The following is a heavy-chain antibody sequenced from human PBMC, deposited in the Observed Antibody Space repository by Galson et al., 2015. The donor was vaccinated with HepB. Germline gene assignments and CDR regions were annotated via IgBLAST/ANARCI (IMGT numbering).Heavy chain of an antibody. V-gene: IGHV3-23*01. D-gene: IGHD6-19*01. Sequence: SLRLSCATSGFTFSNYDMTWVRQAPGKGLEWVSSVRSSGDRTYYADSVKGRFAISRDNPKNTLFLQMNTLRAEDTALYYCVKSLGPGTGWILDYWGQGTLVTVSS. CDR3: VKSLGPGTGWILDY. CDR2: VRSSGDRT. J-gene: IGHJ4*02. CDR1: GFTFSNYD.